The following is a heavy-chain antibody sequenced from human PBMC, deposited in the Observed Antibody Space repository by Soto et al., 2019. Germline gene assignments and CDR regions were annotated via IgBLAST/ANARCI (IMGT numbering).Heavy chain of an antibody. J-gene: IGHJ6*02. V-gene: IGHV3-21*06. CDR1: GFTFSDEN. CDR3: ARDSDCHSTSCFFPPHV. Sequence: GGSLRLSCSASGFTFSDENMSWVRQVPGKGLEWVSGISGGGSYIFYADSVQGRFSISRDNAKSSLFLEMNSLRVEDTAVYYCARDSDCHSTSCFFPPHVWGQGTTVTVSS. CDR2: ISGGGSYI. D-gene: IGHD2-2*01.